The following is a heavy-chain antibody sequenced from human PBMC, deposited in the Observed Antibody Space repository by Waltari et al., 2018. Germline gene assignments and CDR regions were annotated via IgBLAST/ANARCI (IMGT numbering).Heavy chain of an antibody. CDR1: GGAFGSYA. Sequence: QVQLVQSGAEVKKPGSSVKVSCKASGGAFGSYAITWVRQAPGHGLEWVGGMIPIYGTPNFALKFQGRVTFTADESTTTAYMELTSLKSEDTAIYYCARRNLGYAFDIWGQGTLVTVSS. CDR3: ARRNLGYAFDI. J-gene: IGHJ3*02. CDR2: MIPIYGTP. V-gene: IGHV1-69*12. D-gene: IGHD1-26*01.